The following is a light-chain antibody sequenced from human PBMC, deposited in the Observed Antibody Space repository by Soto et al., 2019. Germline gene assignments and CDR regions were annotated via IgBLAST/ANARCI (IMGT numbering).Light chain of an antibody. CDR3: QQYVSSPRT. J-gene: IGKJ1*01. V-gene: IGKV3D-15*01. CDR2: GSS. Sequence: MMMTQSPATLSVSPGARVPLSCRTSHSVNSHVAWYQQKPGQAPRLLIYGSSTRAAGIPDRFSGSESGTGFTLTISSLEPEDFAVYYCQQYVSSPRTFGQGTKVDIK. CDR1: HSVNSH.